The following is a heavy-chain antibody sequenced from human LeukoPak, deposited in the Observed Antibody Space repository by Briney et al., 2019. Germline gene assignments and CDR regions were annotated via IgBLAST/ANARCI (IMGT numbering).Heavy chain of an antibody. CDR2: ISSSGSTI. V-gene: IGHV3-11*01. CDR1: GFTFSDYY. J-gene: IGHJ4*02. CDR3: ATVSYSSSPAFDY. Sequence: PGGSLRPSCAASGFTFSDYYMSWIRQAPGKGLEWVSYISSSGSTIYYADSVKGRFTISRDNAKNSLYLQMNSLRSEDTAVYYCATVSYSSSPAFDYWGQGTLVTVSS. D-gene: IGHD6-6*01.